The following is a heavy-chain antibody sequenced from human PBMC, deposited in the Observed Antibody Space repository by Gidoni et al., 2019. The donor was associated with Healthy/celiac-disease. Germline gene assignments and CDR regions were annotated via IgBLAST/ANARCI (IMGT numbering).Heavy chain of an antibody. CDR2: ISYDGSNK. Sequence: QVQLVESGGGVVQPGGSLRRSCAASGFTFRSDGMLWVRQAPCKGLELVAVISYDGSNKYYADSVKGRFTISRDNSKNTLYLQMNSLRAEDTAVYYCAKGHPAAAVAGISMKPYAFDIWGQGTMVTVSS. CDR3: AKGHPAAAVAGISMKPYAFDI. CDR1: GFTFRSDG. D-gene: IGHD6-19*01. J-gene: IGHJ3*02. V-gene: IGHV3-30*18.